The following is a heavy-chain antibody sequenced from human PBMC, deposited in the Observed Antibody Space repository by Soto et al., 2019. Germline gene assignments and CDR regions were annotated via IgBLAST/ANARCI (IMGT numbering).Heavy chain of an antibody. CDR3: ERGGGTMVTTYYYGMDV. CDR1: GGTFSSYA. CDR2: IIPIFGTA. J-gene: IGHJ6*02. D-gene: IGHD4-17*01. V-gene: IGHV1-69*01. Sequence: QVQLVQSGAEVKKPGSSVKVSCKASGGTFSSYAISWVRQAPGQGLEWMGGIIPIFGTANYAQKFQGRVTITADESTSKAYMELRSMRSEDTAVYDCERGGGTMVTTYYYGMDVWGQGTTVTVSS.